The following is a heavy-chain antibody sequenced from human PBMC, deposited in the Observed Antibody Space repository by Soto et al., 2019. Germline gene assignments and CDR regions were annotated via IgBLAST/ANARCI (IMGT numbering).Heavy chain of an antibody. Sequence: QVQLQESGPGLVKPSGTLSLTCAVSGGSISSSNWWSWVRQPPGKGLVWIGEIYHSGSTNYNPSLKSRVTISVDKSKNHFSLKLSSVPAADTAVYYCASVRGKYYYGMDVWGQGTTFTVSS. V-gene: IGHV4-4*02. CDR3: ASVRGKYYYGMDV. CDR1: GGSISSSNW. CDR2: IYHSGST. J-gene: IGHJ6*02. D-gene: IGHD3-10*01.